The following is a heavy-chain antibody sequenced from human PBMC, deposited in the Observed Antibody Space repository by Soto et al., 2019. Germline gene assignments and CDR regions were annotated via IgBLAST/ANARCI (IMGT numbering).Heavy chain of an antibody. J-gene: IGHJ3*02. V-gene: IGHV2-5*01. CDR1: GFSLSTSGVG. CDR2: IYWSDDK. D-gene: IGHD3-10*01. Sequence: SGPTLVNPTQTLTLTCTFSGFSLSTSGVGVGWIRQPPGKALEWLALIYWSDDKRYSPSLKSRLTITKDTSKNQVVLTMTNVDPVDTATYYCAHYGSGSYYNDDAFDIWGQGTMVTVSS. CDR3: AHYGSGSYYNDDAFDI.